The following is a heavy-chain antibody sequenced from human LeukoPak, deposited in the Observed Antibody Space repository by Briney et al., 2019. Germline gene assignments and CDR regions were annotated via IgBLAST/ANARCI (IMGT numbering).Heavy chain of an antibody. V-gene: IGHV3-48*03. CDR2: IAGSDTRT. CDR1: GFTFSSCA. Sequence: PGGSLRLSCAASGFTFSSCAMNWVRQAPGKGLEWVSYIAGSDTRTYYADSVKGRFTIFRDNAKNSPYLQMNSLRAEDTALYYCTTLGYHLDSWGQGTLVTVSS. D-gene: IGHD3-22*01. CDR3: TTLGYHLDS. J-gene: IGHJ4*02.